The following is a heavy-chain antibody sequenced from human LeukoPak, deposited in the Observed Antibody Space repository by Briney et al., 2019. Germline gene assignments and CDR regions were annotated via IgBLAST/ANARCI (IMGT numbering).Heavy chain of an antibody. CDR1: GYTFTSYY. J-gene: IGHJ6*02. D-gene: IGHD2-15*01. Sequence: ASVKVSCKASGYTFTSYYMHWVRQAPGQGLEWMGIINPSGGSTSYAQKFQGRVTMTRDTSTSTVYMELSSLRSEDTAVYYCARDGESRYCSGGSCYEGGGMDVWGQGTTVTVSS. CDR3: ARDGESRYCSGGSCYEGGGMDV. CDR2: INPSGGST. V-gene: IGHV1-46*01.